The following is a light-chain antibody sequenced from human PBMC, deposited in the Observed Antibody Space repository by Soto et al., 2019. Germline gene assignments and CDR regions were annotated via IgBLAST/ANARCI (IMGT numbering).Light chain of an antibody. J-gene: IGLJ1*01. CDR3: SSYITGDTYV. V-gene: IGLV2-14*01. Sequence: QAVVTQPASVSGSPGQSITISCTGTSSDVGGYNYVSWYQQHPGKAPKLMIYEVSNRPSGVSNRFSGSKSGNTASLTVSGLRAEDEADYHCSSYITGDTYVFGTGTKLTVL. CDR2: EVS. CDR1: SSDVGGYNY.